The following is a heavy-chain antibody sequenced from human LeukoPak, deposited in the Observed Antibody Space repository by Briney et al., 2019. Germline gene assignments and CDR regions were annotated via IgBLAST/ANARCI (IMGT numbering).Heavy chain of an antibody. Sequence: SQTLSLTCTVSGGSISSGGYYWSWIRQHPGKGLEWIGYIYYSGSTYYNPSLKSRVTISVDTSKNQFSLKLSSVTAADTAVYYCARVVVVITNAFDIWGQGTMVTVSS. V-gene: IGHV4-31*03. CDR1: GGSISSGGYY. D-gene: IGHD3-22*01. CDR2: IYYSGST. J-gene: IGHJ3*02. CDR3: ARVVVVITNAFDI.